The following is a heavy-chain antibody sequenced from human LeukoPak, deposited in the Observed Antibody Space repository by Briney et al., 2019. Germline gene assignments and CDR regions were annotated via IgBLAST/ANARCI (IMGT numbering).Heavy chain of an antibody. Sequence: GGSLRLSCAASGFTFSSYGMHWVRQAPGKGLEWVAVISYDGSNKYYADSVKGRFTISRDNSKNTLYLQMNSLRAEDTAVYYCANLYDILTGYSRDYWGQGTLVTVSS. V-gene: IGHV3-30*18. CDR2: ISYDGSNK. J-gene: IGHJ4*02. CDR1: GFTFSSYG. CDR3: ANLYDILTGYSRDY. D-gene: IGHD3-9*01.